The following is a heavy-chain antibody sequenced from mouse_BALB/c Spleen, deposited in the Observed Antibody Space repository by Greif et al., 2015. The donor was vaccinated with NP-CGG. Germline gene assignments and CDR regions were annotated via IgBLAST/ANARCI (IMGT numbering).Heavy chain of an antibody. V-gene: IGHV5-9-3*01. D-gene: IGHD1-1*01. CDR2: ISSGGSYT. Sequence: EVRLVESGGGLVKPGGSLKLSCAASGFTFSSYAMSWVRQTPEKRLEWVATISSGGSYTYYPDSVKGRFTISRDNAKNTLYLQMSSLRSEDTAMYYCARQRGSSYFDYWGQGTTLTVSS. J-gene: IGHJ2*01. CDR1: GFTFSSYA. CDR3: ARQRGSSYFDY.